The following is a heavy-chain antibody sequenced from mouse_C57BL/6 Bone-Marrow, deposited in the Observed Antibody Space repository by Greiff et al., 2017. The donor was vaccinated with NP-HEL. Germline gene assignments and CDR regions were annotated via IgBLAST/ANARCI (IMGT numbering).Heavy chain of an antibody. V-gene: IGHV1-54*01. CDR1: GYAFPNYL. Sequence: QVQLQQSGAELVRPGTSVKVSCKASGYAFPNYLMEWVKQRPGQGLEWIGVINPGSGGTNYNEKFKGKATLTADKSSSTAYMQRSSLTSEDAAVYFCARGPLLGFDDWGKGTTLTVSS. J-gene: IGHJ2*01. D-gene: IGHD4-1*01. CDR3: ARGPLLGFDD. CDR2: INPGSGGT.